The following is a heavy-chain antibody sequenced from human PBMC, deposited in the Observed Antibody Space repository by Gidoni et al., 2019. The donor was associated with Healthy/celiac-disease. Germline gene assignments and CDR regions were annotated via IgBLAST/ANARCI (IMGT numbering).Heavy chain of an antibody. Sequence: QVQLVQSGAEVKKPGASVKVSCKASGYTFPSYDIHWVRQATGQGLEWMGWMNPNSGNTGYAQKFQGRVTMTRNTSISTAYMELSSLRSEDTAGYYCARGGAAAKDEEFDPWGQGTLVTVSS. CDR3: ARGGAAAKDEEFDP. V-gene: IGHV1-8*01. CDR2: MNPNSGNT. J-gene: IGHJ5*02. CDR1: GYTFPSYD. D-gene: IGHD6-13*01.